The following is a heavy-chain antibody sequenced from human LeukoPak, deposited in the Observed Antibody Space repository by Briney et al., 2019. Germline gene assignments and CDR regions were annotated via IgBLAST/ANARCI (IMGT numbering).Heavy chain of an antibody. Sequence: SETLSLTCTVSGGSLSNYYWSWIRQPPGKGLEWIGYIYYSGSTNYNPSLKSRVTISVDTSKNQFSLKLSSVTAADTAVYYCARAPNCGGDCYSDYWGQGTLVTVSS. J-gene: IGHJ4*02. V-gene: IGHV4-59*01. CDR2: IYYSGST. CDR1: GGSLSNYY. CDR3: ARAPNCGGDCYSDY. D-gene: IGHD2-21*02.